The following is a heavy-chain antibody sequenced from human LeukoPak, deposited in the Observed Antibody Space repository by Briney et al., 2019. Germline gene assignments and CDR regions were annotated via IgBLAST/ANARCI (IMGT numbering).Heavy chain of an antibody. CDR1: GVAVSRDY. D-gene: IGHD4-11*01. Sequence: GGSLRLSCAASGVAVSRDYMSWVRQAPGKGLEWVSIIYSGGITYYADSVKGRFTISRDNSKNTLYLQMSSLRAEDTAVYYCATASTVTNPIFYYYMDVWGKGTTVTVSS. J-gene: IGHJ6*03. V-gene: IGHV3-53*01. CDR2: IYSGGIT. CDR3: ATASTVTNPIFYYYMDV.